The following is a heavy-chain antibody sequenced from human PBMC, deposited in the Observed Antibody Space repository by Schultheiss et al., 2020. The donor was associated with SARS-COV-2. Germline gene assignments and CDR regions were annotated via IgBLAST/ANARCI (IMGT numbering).Heavy chain of an antibody. CDR3: ARDRCSSTSCYTHAFDI. J-gene: IGHJ3*02. CDR1: GFTFSSYD. Sequence: GESLKISCAASGFTFSSYDMHWVRQATGKGLEWVSAIGTAGDTYYQGSVKGRFTISRENAKNSLYLQMNSLRAGDTAVYYCARDRCSSTSCYTHAFDIWGQGTMVTVSS. D-gene: IGHD2-2*02. V-gene: IGHV3-13*04. CDR2: IGTAGDT.